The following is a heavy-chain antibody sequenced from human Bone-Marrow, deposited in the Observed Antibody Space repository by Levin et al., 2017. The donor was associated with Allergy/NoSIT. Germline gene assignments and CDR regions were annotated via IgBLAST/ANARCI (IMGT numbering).Heavy chain of an antibody. V-gene: IGHV3-53*01. D-gene: IGHD5-24*01. CDR3: ARVLGSQSSYGMDV. CDR2: IYSDGRT. CDR1: GFTVSSNY. Sequence: GESLKISCAASGFTVSSNYFSWVRQAPGKGLEWVSLIYSDGRTYYADSVKGRFTISRDNSKNTLFLQMNSLRAEDTAVYYCARVLGSQSSYGMDVWGQGTTVTVSS. J-gene: IGHJ6*02.